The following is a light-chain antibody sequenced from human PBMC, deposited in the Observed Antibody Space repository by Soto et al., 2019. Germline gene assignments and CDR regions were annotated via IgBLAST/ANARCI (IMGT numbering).Light chain of an antibody. V-gene: IGKV1-33*01. Sequence: DIQMTQSPSFVSASIGDRVTLTCQASQGISNYLNWYQQKPGKAPKLLIYDASTLETGVPSRFSGSGYGTEFTFTISGLQPEDVATYYCQQYESLVHFGGGTKVEIK. CDR3: QQYESLVH. CDR1: QGISNY. CDR2: DAS. J-gene: IGKJ4*01.